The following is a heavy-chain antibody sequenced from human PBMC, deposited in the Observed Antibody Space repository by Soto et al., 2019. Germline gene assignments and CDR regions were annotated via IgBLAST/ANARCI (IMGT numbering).Heavy chain of an antibody. Sequence: SETRSLTCTVSGAAISGFCWSWIRKSAGKGLEWIGRIYATGTTDYNPSLKSRVMMSVDTSKKQFSLKLRSVTAADTAVYYCVRDGTKTLRDWFDPWGQGISVTVYS. CDR2: IYATGTT. V-gene: IGHV4-4*07. CDR3: VRDGTKTLRDWFDP. D-gene: IGHD1-1*01. CDR1: GAAISGFC. J-gene: IGHJ5*02.